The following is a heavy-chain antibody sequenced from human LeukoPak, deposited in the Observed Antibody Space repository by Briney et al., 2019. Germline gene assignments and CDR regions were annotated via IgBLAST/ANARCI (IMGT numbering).Heavy chain of an antibody. Sequence: ASVKVSCKASGGTFSSYAINWVRQAPGQGLEWMGDIIPILTTANYAQNFQGRVTITADESTSTAYMELSSLRSEDTAVYYCARELPAPPPHKYFDCWGQGTLVTVSS. D-gene: IGHD1-26*01. V-gene: IGHV1-69*13. CDR1: GGTFSSYA. CDR2: IIPILTTA. J-gene: IGHJ4*02. CDR3: ARELPAPPPHKYFDC.